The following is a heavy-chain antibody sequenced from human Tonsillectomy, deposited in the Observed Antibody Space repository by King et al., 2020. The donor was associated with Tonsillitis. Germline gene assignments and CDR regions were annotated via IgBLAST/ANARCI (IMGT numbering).Heavy chain of an antibody. CDR1: GYKFSTYW. D-gene: IGHD3-22*01. J-gene: IGHJ3*02. CDR3: ASRYYYDSSGYYHDAFDI. CDR2: IYPGDSDT. Sequence: VQLVESGAEVKKPGGSLKISCKGSGYKFSTYWIGWVRQMPGKGLEWMGIIYPGDSDTRYSPSFRGQVTISADKSISTSYLQWSSLKASDTAMYYCASRYYYDSSGYYHDAFDIWGQGTAVTVSS. V-gene: IGHV5-51*03.